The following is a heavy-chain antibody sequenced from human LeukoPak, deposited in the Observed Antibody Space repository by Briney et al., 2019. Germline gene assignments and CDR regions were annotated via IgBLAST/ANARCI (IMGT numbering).Heavy chain of an antibody. CDR2: IYYSGST. D-gene: IGHD3-22*01. Sequence: SETLSLTCTVSGGSISSSSYYWGWIRQPPGKGLEWIGSIYYSGSTYYNPSLKSRVTISVDTSKNQFSLKLSSVTAADTAVYYCARSGYSHDAFDIWGQGTMVTVSS. CDR3: ARSGYSHDAFDI. CDR1: GGSISSSSYY. V-gene: IGHV4-39*01. J-gene: IGHJ3*02.